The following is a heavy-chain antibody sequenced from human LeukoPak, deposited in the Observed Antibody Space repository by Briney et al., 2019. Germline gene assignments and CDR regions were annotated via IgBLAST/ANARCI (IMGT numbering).Heavy chain of an antibody. CDR1: GYSISSSDW. V-gene: IGHV4-28*01. D-gene: IGHD6-25*01. Sequence: SDTLSLTCAVSGYSISSSDWWGWIRQPPGKGLEWIGYIYYSGSTNYNPSLKSRVTISVDTSKNQFSLKLSSVTAADTAVYDYARFRGYWPTRGFDPWGQGTLVTVSS. CDR2: IYYSGST. CDR3: ARFRGYWPTRGFDP. J-gene: IGHJ5*02.